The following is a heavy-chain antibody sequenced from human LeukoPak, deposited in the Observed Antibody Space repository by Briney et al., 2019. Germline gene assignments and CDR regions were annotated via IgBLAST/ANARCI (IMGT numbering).Heavy chain of an antibody. D-gene: IGHD2-15*01. J-gene: IGHJ4*02. Sequence: SETLSLTCTVSGGSISSYYWSWIRQPPGKGLEWIGYIYYSGGTNYNPSLESRVTISLDTSRNQFSLRLSSVTSADTAVYYCAREVGSAGRLDYWGQGTLVTVSS. CDR1: GGSISSYY. CDR3: AREVGSAGRLDY. CDR2: IYYSGGT. V-gene: IGHV4-59*01.